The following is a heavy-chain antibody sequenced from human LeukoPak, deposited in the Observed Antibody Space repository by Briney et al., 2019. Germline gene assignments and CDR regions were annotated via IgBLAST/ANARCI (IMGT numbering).Heavy chain of an antibody. D-gene: IGHD5-18*01. CDR2: ITSSRGNI. CDR1: GFTFSSYG. CDR3: ARVAWVDSTMVADY. J-gene: IGHJ4*02. Sequence: GGSLRLSCAASGFTFSSYGLNWVRQAPGKGLEWVSSITSSRGNIYYGDPVMGRFTISRDNAKNSLYLQMNRLRAEDTAVYYCARVAWVDSTMVADYWGQGTLVTVSS. V-gene: IGHV3-21*01.